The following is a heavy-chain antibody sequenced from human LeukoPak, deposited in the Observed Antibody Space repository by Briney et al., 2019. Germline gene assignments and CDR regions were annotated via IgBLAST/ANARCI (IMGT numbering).Heavy chain of an antibody. CDR3: ARAYYGSGRYHYWYFDL. CDR2: IHYSGST. CDR1: GGSISSYY. D-gene: IGHD3-10*01. Sequence: SETLSLTCTISGGSISSYYWSWIRQPPGKGLEWIGYIHYSGSTNYNPSLKSRVTISLDTSNNQFSLKLSSVTAADTAVYYCARAYYGSGRYHYWYFDLWGRGTLVTVSS. J-gene: IGHJ2*01. V-gene: IGHV4-59*01.